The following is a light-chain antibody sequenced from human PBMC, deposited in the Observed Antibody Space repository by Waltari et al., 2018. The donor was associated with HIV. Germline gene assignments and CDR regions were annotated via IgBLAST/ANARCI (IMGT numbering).Light chain of an antibody. J-gene: IGLJ2*01. Sequence: QSALTQPASVSGSPGQSITISCTGTISDIGTYNYVSWYQQHPGKAPQLLIYDVNSRPSGVSNRFSGSKSGNTASLTISGLQADDEADYFCSSYTSSKTLAFGGGTKLTVL. CDR1: ISDIGTYNY. V-gene: IGLV2-14*03. CDR3: SSYTSSKTLA. CDR2: DVN.